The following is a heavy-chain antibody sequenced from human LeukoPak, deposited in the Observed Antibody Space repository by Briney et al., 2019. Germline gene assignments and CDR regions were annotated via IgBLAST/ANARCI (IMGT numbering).Heavy chain of an antibody. CDR1: GFTFSSYA. V-gene: IGHV3-23*01. D-gene: IGHD6-13*01. CDR2: ISGSGGST. Sequence: PGGTLRLSCAASGFTFSSYAMSWVRQAPGKGLEWVSAISGSGGSTYYADSVKGRFTISRDNSKNTLYLQMNSLRAEDTAVYYCAKDGRESIAATDYWGQGTLVTVSS. J-gene: IGHJ4*02. CDR3: AKDGRESIAATDY.